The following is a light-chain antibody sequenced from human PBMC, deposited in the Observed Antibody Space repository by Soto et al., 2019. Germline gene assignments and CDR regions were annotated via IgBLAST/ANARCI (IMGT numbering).Light chain of an antibody. CDR3: QQYGDSPLT. CDR2: GAS. Sequence: NVLTQSPGTLSLSPGERATLSCRASQTVSGNYVAWYQQKPGQTPRLLIYGASSRATDIPDRFSGSGSGTDFTLTITRLEPEDFAVYHCQQYGDSPLTFCGGTKVEIK. J-gene: IGKJ4*01. V-gene: IGKV3-20*01. CDR1: QTVSGNY.